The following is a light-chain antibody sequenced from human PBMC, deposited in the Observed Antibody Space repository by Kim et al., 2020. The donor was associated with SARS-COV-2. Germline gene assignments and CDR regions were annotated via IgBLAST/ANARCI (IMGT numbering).Light chain of an antibody. V-gene: IGLV1-40*01. J-gene: IGLJ1*01. CDR1: SSNIGAGYD. CDR3: QTYDSSLSGYV. Sequence: QSVLTQPPSVSGATGQTVTVSCIGSSSNIGAGYDVHWYQHLPTTAPKLLIYSNGNRPSGVPDRFSGSKSGTSASLAITGLQAEDEADYYCQTYDSSLSGYVFGSGTKVTVL. CDR2: SNG.